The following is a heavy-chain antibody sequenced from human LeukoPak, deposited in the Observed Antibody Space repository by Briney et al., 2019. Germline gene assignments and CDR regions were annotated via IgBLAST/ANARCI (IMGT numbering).Heavy chain of an antibody. D-gene: IGHD5-12*01. CDR3: ARVITSGYYFFDY. Sequence: PSETLSLTCTVSGNSISSGDNYWSWIRQPAGKGLEWIGRIYTSGSTNYNPSLKSRVTISGDTSKNQFSLRLSSVTAADTAVYYCARVITSGYYFFDYWGQGTLVTVSS. CDR1: GNSISSGDNY. J-gene: IGHJ4*02. V-gene: IGHV4-61*02. CDR2: IYTSGST.